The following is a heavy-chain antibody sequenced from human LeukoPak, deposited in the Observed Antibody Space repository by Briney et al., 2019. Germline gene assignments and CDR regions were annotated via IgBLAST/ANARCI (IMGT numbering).Heavy chain of an antibody. V-gene: IGHV3-13*04. CDR3: AKGNNGCYDS. D-gene: IGHD2-15*01. Sequence: GGSLRLSCAASGFTFSNYDMHWVRQSSGTGLEWVSAIASTGDTYLSGSVKGRFSISRENAKNSLYLEMNSLRAEDTAVYYCAKGNNGCYDSWGQGTLVTVSS. J-gene: IGHJ4*02. CDR2: IASTGDT. CDR1: GFTFSNYD.